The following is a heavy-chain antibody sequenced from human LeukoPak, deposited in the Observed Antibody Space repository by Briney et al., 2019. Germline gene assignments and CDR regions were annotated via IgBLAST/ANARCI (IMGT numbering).Heavy chain of an antibody. CDR1: GYTFTSYG. D-gene: IGHD2-2*01. J-gene: IGHJ4*02. V-gene: IGHV1-18*01. CDR2: ISAYNGNT. CDR3: ARAFSALREYQLHY. Sequence: EASVKVSCKASGYTFTSYGISWVRQAPGQGLEWMGWISAYNGNTNYAQKLQGRVTMTTDTSTGTAYMELRSLRSDDTAVYYCARAFSALREYQLHYWGQGTLVTVSS.